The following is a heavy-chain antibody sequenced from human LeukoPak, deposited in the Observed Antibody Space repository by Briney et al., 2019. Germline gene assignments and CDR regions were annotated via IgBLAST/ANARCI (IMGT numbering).Heavy chain of an antibody. CDR3: AKVAYDSRDEGYAFDI. D-gene: IGHD3-22*01. CDR1: GLTFSSYG. Sequence: GGSLRLSCAASGLTFSSYGMHWVRQAPGKGLEWVAVISYDGSNKYYADSVKGRFTISRDNSKNTLYLQMNSLRAEDTAVYYCAKVAYDSRDEGYAFDIWGQGTMVTVSS. V-gene: IGHV3-30*18. J-gene: IGHJ3*02. CDR2: ISYDGSNK.